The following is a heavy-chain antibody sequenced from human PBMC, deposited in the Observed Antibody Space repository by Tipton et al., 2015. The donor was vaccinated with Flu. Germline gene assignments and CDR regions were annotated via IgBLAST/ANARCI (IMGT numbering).Heavy chain of an antibody. CDR1: GFIFSDYW. J-gene: IGHJ4*02. CDR2: ISYDGSTI. CDR3: TRRLVED. V-gene: IGHV3-7*01. Sequence: SLRLSCAASGFIFSDYWMIWFRQAPGKGLEWVANISYDGSTIYYADSVKGRFTISRDNAKNSLHLQMNNLRVEDTAIYYCTRRLVEDWGQGTHITVSS.